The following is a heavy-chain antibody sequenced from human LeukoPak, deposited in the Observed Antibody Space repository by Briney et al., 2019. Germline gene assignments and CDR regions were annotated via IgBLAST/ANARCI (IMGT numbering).Heavy chain of an antibody. D-gene: IGHD5-18*01. Sequence: PGGSLRLSCAASGFTFSSYEMNWVRQAPGKGLEWVSYISSSGSTIYYADSVKGRFTISRDNAKNSLYLQMNSLRAEDMAVYYCAREIQLWPHDAFDIWGRGTMVTVSS. CDR3: AREIQLWPHDAFDI. J-gene: IGHJ3*02. V-gene: IGHV3-48*03. CDR2: ISSSGSTI. CDR1: GFTFSSYE.